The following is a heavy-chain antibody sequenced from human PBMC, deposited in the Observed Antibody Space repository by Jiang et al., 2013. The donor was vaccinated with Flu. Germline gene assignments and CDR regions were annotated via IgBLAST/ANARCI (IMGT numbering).Heavy chain of an antibody. CDR2: IYYSGST. CDR3: AILDYDSSGYYGFPREYYFDY. D-gene: IGHD3-22*01. V-gene: IGHV4-39*01. J-gene: IGHJ4*02. CDR1: GGSISSSSYY. Sequence: LLKPSETLSLTCTVSGGSISSSSYYWGWIRQPPGKGLEWIGSIYYSGSTYYNPSLKSRVTISVDTSKNQFSLKLSSVTAADTAVYYCAILDYDSSGYYGFPREYYFDYWGQGTLVTVSS.